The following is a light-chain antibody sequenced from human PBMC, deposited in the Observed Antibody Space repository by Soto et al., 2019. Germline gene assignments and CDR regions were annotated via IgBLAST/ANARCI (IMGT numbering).Light chain of an antibody. Sequence: DIQMTQSPSTLSASVGDRVTITCRASQSISSWLAWYQQKPEKAPKLLIYDASRLESGVPSTFSGGGSGTEFTLTISSLQPDDFATYYCQEYNTFSKTFGQGTKVEIK. CDR2: DAS. CDR1: QSISSW. CDR3: QEYNTFSKT. V-gene: IGKV1-5*01. J-gene: IGKJ1*01.